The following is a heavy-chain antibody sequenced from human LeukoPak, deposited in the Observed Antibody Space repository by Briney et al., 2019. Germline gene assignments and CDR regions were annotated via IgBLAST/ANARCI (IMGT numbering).Heavy chain of an antibody. CDR2: ISGSGGST. V-gene: IGHV3-23*01. D-gene: IGHD4-11*01. Sequence: GGSLRLSCAASGFTFSTYSMNWVRQAPGKGLEWVSAISGSGGSTYYADSVKGRFTISRDNSKNTLYLQMNSLRAEDTAVYYCASRGTVIDFDYWGQGTLVTVSS. J-gene: IGHJ4*02. CDR1: GFTFSTYS. CDR3: ASRGTVIDFDY.